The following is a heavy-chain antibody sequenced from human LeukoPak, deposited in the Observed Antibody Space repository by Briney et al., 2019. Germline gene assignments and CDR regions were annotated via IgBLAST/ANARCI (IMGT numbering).Heavy chain of an antibody. J-gene: IGHJ4*02. CDR1: GFTFSTYT. CDR2: ITGTSSTI. D-gene: IGHD6-19*01. Sequence: GGSLILSCAASGFTFSTYTMNWVRQAPGKGLEWVSYITGTSSTIYYADSVKGRFTVSRDNARNSLYLQMNSLRDEDTAVYYCARVLTDSRGWYHFDYWGQGTLVTVSS. CDR3: ARVLTDSRGWYHFDY. V-gene: IGHV3-48*02.